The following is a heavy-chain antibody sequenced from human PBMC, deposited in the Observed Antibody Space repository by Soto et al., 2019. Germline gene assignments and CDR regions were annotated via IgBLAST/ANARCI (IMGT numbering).Heavy chain of an antibody. D-gene: IGHD5-12*01. CDR2: IWYNGSKK. V-gene: IGHV3-33*08. CDR1: GFKISSYI. CDR3: ARDVGLCAGYDEASSDYDGMDV. Sequence: GGSLRLSCAASGFKISSYIMHWGRQAPGKGLGWVADIWYNGSKKYYADSVNGRFTISRDNSKNTLYLQMSSLRAEDTAGYYWARDVGLCAGYDEASSDYDGMDVWGQGTTVTVSS. J-gene: IGHJ6*02.